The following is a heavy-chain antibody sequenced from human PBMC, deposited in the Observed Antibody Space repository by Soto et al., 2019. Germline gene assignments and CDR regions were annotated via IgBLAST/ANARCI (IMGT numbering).Heavy chain of an antibody. CDR2: INPNSGGT. V-gene: IGHV1-2*02. CDR1: GYTFTGYY. D-gene: IGHD2-8*01. Sequence: VASVKVSCKASGYTFTGYYMHWVRQAPGQGLEWMGWINPNSGGTNYAQKFQGRVTMTRDTSISTAYMELSRLRSDDTAVYYCARVRFVLMAAGAFDIWRQGTMVTVSS. J-gene: IGHJ3*02. CDR3: ARVRFVLMAAGAFDI.